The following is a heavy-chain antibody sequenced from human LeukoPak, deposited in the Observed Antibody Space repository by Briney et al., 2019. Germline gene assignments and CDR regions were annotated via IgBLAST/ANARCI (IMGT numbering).Heavy chain of an antibody. CDR3: ARDPYCSSTSCYWTPFDY. CDR1: GYTFTGYY. D-gene: IGHD2-2*01. Sequence: GASVKVSCKASGYTFTGYYMHWVRQAPGQGLEWMGWINPNSGGTNYAQKFQGRVTMTRDTSISTAYMELSRLRSDDTAVYYCARDPYCSSTSCYWTPFDYWGQGTLVTVSS. V-gene: IGHV1-2*02. J-gene: IGHJ4*02. CDR2: INPNSGGT.